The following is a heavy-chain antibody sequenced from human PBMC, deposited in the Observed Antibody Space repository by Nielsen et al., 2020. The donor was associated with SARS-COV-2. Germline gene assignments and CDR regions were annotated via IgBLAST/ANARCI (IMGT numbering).Heavy chain of an antibody. J-gene: IGHJ5*02. Sequence: LSLTCAASGFTFDDHAMHWVRQNAGKGLEWVAGISWNSGSIAYADSVKGRFTISRDNAKNSLYLQMNSLRPEDTALYYCAKDTRAAAGTVRWFDRWGQGTPVTVSS. V-gene: IGHV3-9*01. D-gene: IGHD1/OR15-1a*01. CDR2: ISWNSGSI. CDR3: AKDTRAAAGTVRWFDR. CDR1: GFTFDDHA.